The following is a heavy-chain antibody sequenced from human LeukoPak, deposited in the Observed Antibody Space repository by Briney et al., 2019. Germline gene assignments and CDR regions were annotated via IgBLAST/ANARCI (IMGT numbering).Heavy chain of an antibody. V-gene: IGHV4-59*01. D-gene: IGHD6-6*01. CDR3: ARGRAAPARRSYYFDY. CDR1: GGSLSSYY. J-gene: IGHJ4*02. CDR2: IYYSGST. Sequence: PSETLSLTCTVSGGSLSSYYRSWIRHPPGKGLEWIGYIYYSGSTNYNPSLKSRVTISVDTSKNQFSLKLSSVTAADTAVYYCARGRAAPARRSYYFDYWGQGTLVTVSS.